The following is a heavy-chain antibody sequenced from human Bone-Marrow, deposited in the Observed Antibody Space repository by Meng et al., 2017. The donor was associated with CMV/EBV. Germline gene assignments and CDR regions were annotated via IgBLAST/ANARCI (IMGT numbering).Heavy chain of an antibody. Sequence: GESLKISFAASGFTVSSNYMSWVRQAPGKGLEWVSVIYSGGSTYYADSVKGRFTISRDNSKNTLYLQMNSLRAEDTAVYYCARAKDTAMATGFDSWGQGPLVTVSS. CDR2: IYSGGST. CDR1: GFTVSSNY. J-gene: IGHJ4*02. V-gene: IGHV3-53*01. CDR3: ARAKDTAMATGFDS. D-gene: IGHD5-18*01.